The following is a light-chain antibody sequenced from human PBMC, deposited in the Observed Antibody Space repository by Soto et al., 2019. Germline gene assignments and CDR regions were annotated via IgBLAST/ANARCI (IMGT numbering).Light chain of an antibody. V-gene: IGLV2-14*01. CDR2: DVS. CDR1: RSDVGGYNY. CDR3: SSYTRSSTLYVV. Sequence: QSALTQPASVSGSPGQSSTISCTGSRSDVGGYNYVSWYQQHPGKAPKLMIYDVSNRPSGVSNRFSGSKSGNTASLTISGLQAEDEADYYCSSYTRSSTLYVVFAGGTKVTVL. J-gene: IGLJ2*01.